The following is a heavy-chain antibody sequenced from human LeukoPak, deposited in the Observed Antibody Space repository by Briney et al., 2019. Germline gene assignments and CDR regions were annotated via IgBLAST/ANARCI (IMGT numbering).Heavy chain of an antibody. V-gene: IGHV3-66*01. CDR2: IYSGGTT. CDR1: GFTVSGNH. J-gene: IGHJ6*02. CDR3: ARDLGPAAMDV. Sequence: GGSLRLSCAASGFTVSGNHMSWVRQAPGKRLEWVSVIYSGGTTYYADSVEGRFTISRDNSKNTLYLQMNSLRAEDTAVYYCARDLGPAAMDVWGQGTTVTVSS. D-gene: IGHD6-25*01.